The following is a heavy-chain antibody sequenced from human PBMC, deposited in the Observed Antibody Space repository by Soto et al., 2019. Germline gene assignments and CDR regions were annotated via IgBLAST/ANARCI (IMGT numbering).Heavy chain of an antibody. J-gene: IGHJ6*03. CDR3: SREPFDYYSMDG. V-gene: IGHV1-69*02. CDR1: GGTFSSYT. D-gene: IGHD1-26*01. Sequence: QVQLVQSWAEVKKPGSSVKVSCKASGGTFSSYTISWVRQAPGQGLEWMGRIIPILGIANYAQKFQGRVTITSDKSTSTAYMELSSLRSEDTAVYYCSREPFDYYSMDGWGKGTTVTVSS. CDR2: IIPILGIA.